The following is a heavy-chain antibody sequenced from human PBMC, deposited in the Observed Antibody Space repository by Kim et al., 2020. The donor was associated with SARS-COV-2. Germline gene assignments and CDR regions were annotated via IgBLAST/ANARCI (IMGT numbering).Heavy chain of an antibody. CDR1: GYTFTSYA. V-gene: IGHV1-3*01. J-gene: IGHJ4*02. CDR3: ATHRPITMMGLAFDY. D-gene: IGHD3-22*01. CDR2: INAGNGNT. Sequence: ASVKVSCKASGYTFTSYAMHWVRQAPGQRLEWMGWINAGNGNTKYSQKFQGRVTITRDTSASTAYMELSSLRSEDTAVYYCATHRPITMMGLAFDYWGQGTLVTVSS.